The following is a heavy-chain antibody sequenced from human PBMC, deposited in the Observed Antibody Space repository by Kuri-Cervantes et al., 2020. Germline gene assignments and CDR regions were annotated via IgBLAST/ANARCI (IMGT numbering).Heavy chain of an antibody. J-gene: IGHJ5*02. CDR3: ARPRSTSSRGWFDP. CDR2: IYYSGST. CDR1: GGSISSGNYY. Sequence: GSLRLSCTVSGGSISSGNYYWSWIRQPAGKGLEWIGRIYYSGSTYYNPSLKSRVTISVDTSKNQFSLKLSSVTAADTAVYYCARPRSTSSRGWFDPWGQGTLVTVSS. V-gene: IGHV4-39*01. D-gene: IGHD2-2*01.